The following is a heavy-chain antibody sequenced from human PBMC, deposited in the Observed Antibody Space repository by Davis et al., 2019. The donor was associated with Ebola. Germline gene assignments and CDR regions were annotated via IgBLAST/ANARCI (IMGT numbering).Heavy chain of an antibody. V-gene: IGHV3-30*04. CDR1: GFTFSSYA. Sequence: PGGSLRLSCAASGFTFSSYAMHWVRQAPGKGLEWVAVISYDGRNKYYADSVKGRFTISRDNSKNTLYLQMNSLRAEDTAVYYCARDGGSSSSFFYYYYGMDVWGQGTTVTVSS. D-gene: IGHD6-6*01. CDR2: ISYDGRNK. J-gene: IGHJ6*02. CDR3: ARDGGSSSSFFYYYYGMDV.